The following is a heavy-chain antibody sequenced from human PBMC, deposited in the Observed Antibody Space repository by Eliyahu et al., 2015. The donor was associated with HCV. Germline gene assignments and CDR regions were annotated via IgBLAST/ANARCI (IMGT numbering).Heavy chain of an antibody. V-gene: IGHV4-39*07. J-gene: IGHJ4*02. CDR3: ARVTRKMATITPQLPFY. Sequence: QLQLQESGPGLVKPSETLSXTCXVSGGSISXXSYYWGWIRXPPGKGLEWIGSIYYSGSTYXNPSLKSRVTISVDTSKNQFSLKLSSVTAADTALYYCARVTRKMATITPQLPFYWGQGTLVTVSS. CDR2: IYYSGST. D-gene: IGHD5-24*01. CDR1: GGSISXXSYY.